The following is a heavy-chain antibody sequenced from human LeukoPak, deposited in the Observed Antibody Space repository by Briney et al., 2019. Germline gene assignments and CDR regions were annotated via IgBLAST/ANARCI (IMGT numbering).Heavy chain of an antibody. CDR1: GGPISSYY. D-gene: IGHD3-3*01. CDR2: IYYSGST. Sequence: SETLSLTCTVSGGPISSYYWSWIRQPPGKGLEWIGYIYYSGSTNYNPSLKSRVTISVDTSKNQFSLKLSSVTAADTAVYYCARDRYDFWSGYSYNWFDPWGQGTLVTVSS. CDR3: ARDRYDFWSGYSYNWFDP. J-gene: IGHJ5*02. V-gene: IGHV4-59*01.